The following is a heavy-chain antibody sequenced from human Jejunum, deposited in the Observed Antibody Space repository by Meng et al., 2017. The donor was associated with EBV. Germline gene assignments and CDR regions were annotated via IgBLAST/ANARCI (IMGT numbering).Heavy chain of an antibody. CDR1: GGSVSTASYY. CDR2: IYYSGNT. J-gene: IGHJ4*02. CDR3: ARVVDYYERSGYPDF. Sequence: VELPRSGPGLVKPSGTPSPPCTVSGGSVSTASYYWSWIRQSPGKGLEWIGYIYYSGNTNYNPSLKSRATITVDTSKNQFSLKLSSVTAADTAVYYCARVVDYYERSGYPDFWGQGTLVTVSS. V-gene: IGHV4-61*01. D-gene: IGHD3-22*01.